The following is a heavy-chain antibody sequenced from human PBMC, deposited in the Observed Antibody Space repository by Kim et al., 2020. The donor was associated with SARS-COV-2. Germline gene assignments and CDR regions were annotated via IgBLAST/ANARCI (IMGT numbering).Heavy chain of an antibody. CDR2: IYYSGTT. Sequence: SETLSLTCTVSAGSISSSSFYWGWIRQPPGKGPEWIGSIYYSGTTYYNLSLKSRVTISIDTSKNQFSLNLSSVTAADTAVYYCARLFYTGSYTNWFDPWGEGTLVTVSS. CDR3: ARLFYTGSYTNWFDP. D-gene: IGHD1-26*01. V-gene: IGHV4-39*01. J-gene: IGHJ5*02. CDR1: AGSISSSSFY.